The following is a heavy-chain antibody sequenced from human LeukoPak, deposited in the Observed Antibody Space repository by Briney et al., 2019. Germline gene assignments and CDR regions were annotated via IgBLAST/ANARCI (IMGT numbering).Heavy chain of an antibody. CDR2: IYYSGST. CDR3: ARVAPPTYCSGGSCYSAAFDI. V-gene: IGHV4-30-4*01. Sequence: PSETLSLNCTVTGGYVSSGYYYWSWIRQPPGKGLEWIGYIYYSGSTYYNPSLKSRVSISVDTSKNQFSLKLSSVTAADTAVYYCARVAPPTYCSGGSCYSAAFDIWGQGTMVTVSS. D-gene: IGHD2-15*01. CDR1: GGYVSSGYYY. J-gene: IGHJ3*02.